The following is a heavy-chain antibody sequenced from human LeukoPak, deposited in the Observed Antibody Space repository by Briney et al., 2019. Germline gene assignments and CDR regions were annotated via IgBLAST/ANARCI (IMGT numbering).Heavy chain of an antibody. Sequence: ASVKVSCKASGYTFNNYDINWVRQAPGQGLEWMGRIIPILGIANYAQKFQGRVTITADKSTSTAYMELSSLRSEDTAVYYCAREGIAVLGAFDIWGQGTMVTVSS. J-gene: IGHJ3*02. CDR2: IIPILGIA. CDR3: AREGIAVLGAFDI. V-gene: IGHV1-69*04. D-gene: IGHD6-19*01. CDR1: GYTFNNYD.